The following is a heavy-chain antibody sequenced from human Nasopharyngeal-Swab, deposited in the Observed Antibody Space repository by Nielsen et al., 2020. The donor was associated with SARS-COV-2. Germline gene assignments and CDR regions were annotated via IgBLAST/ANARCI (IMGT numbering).Heavy chain of an antibody. J-gene: IGHJ4*02. CDR3: VRLYYDLLTGYFSVGGNFDY. CDR1: GFSIISNHY. CDR2: INHRGNT. D-gene: IGHD3-9*01. Sequence: SETLSLTCNVSGFSIISNHYWGWIRRSPGKRLEWIATINHRGNTYYNPSLESRVTISADTSKDHFFLRVTSVTAADTAVYYCVRLYYDLLTGYFSVGGNFDYWGPGTLVTVSS. V-gene: IGHV4-38-2*02.